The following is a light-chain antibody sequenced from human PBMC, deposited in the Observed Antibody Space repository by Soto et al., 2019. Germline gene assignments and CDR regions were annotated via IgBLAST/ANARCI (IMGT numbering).Light chain of an antibody. V-gene: IGKV3-15*01. CDR2: GAS. CDR3: QQYSXWPLT. CDR1: QSVSSN. Sequence: EIVMTQSPATLSVSPGEGATLSCRASQSVSSNLAWYQQKPGQAPRLLIFGASTRATGIPARFSGSGSGAEFSLTISALQSEDFAIYYCQQYSXWPLTFGGGTKVDIK. J-gene: IGKJ4*01.